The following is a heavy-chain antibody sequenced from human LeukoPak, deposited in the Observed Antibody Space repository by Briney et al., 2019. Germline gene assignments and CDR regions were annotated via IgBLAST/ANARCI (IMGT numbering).Heavy chain of an antibody. CDR1: GFTFTSSW. CDR3: IRGDGISGWYFDH. CDR2: INSDGKTT. V-gene: IGHV3-74*01. Sequence: GGSLRLSCAASGFTFTSSWMHWVRQAPGKGLVWVSRINSDGKTTTYADSVKGRLTISRDNAKNTLYLQMNSLRAEDTAVYYCIRGDGISGWYFDHWGQGTLVTVSS. D-gene: IGHD6-19*01. J-gene: IGHJ4*02.